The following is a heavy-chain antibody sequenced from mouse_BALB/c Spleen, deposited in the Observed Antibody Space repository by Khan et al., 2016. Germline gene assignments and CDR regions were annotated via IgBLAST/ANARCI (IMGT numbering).Heavy chain of an antibody. CDR2: IHPNSGNT. J-gene: IGHJ2*01. V-gene: IGHV1S130*01. CDR3: ASGGKTYDFDY. D-gene: IGHD2-1*01. CDR1: GYTFTSSW. Sequence: QVQLQQPGSVLVRPGASVKLSCKACGYTFTSSWMHWAKQRTGQGLEWIGEIHPNSGNTNYNEKFKGKATLTVDTSSRTAYVDLSSLTSDDSAVYSGASGGKTYDFDYWGQGTTLTVSS.